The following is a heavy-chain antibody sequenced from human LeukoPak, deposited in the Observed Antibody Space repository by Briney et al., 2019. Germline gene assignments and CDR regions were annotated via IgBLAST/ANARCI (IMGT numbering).Heavy chain of an antibody. CDR1: GYTFTSYG. D-gene: IGHD2-8*01. CDR2: ISAYNGNT. CDR3: ARDSNCTNGVCYGIFDY. J-gene: IGHJ4*02. V-gene: IGHV1-18*01. Sequence: ASVKVSRKASGYTFTSYGISWVRQAPGQGLEWMGWISAYNGNTNYAQKLQGRVTMTTDTSTSTAYMELRSLRSDDTAVYYCARDSNCTNGVCYGIFDYWGQGTLVTVSS.